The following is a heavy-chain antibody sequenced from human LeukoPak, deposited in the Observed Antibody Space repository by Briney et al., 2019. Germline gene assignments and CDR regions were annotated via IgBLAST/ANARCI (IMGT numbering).Heavy chain of an antibody. CDR2: IYTSGST. V-gene: IGHV4-61*02. CDR1: GGSINSSSYY. CDR3: ARFYYDSSGYCFDP. J-gene: IGHJ5*02. D-gene: IGHD3-22*01. Sequence: PSETLSLTCTVSGGSINSSSYYWGWIRQPAGKGLEWIGRIYTSGSTNYNPSLKSRVTISVDTSKNQFSLNLSSVTAADTAVYYCARFYYDSSGYCFDPWGQGTLVTVSS.